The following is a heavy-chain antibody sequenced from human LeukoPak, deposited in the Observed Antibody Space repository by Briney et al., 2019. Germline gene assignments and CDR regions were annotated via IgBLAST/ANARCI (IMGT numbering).Heavy chain of an antibody. D-gene: IGHD3-10*01. CDR2: IRYDGSNK. V-gene: IGHV3-30*02. CDR1: GFTFSSYG. J-gene: IGHJ6*02. CDR3: AKDIMVTYYYGSGSYYYGMDV. Sequence: GGSLRLSCAASGFTFSSYGMHWVRQAPGKGLEWVAFIRYDGSNKYYADSVKGRFTISRDNSKNTLYLQMNSLRAEDTAVYYCAKDIMVTYYYGSGSYYYGMDVWGQGTTVTVSS.